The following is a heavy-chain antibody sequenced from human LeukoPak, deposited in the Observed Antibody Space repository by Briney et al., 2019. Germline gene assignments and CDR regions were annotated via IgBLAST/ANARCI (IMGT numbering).Heavy chain of an antibody. V-gene: IGHV3-7*01. J-gene: IGHJ6*02. CDR1: GFTFSSYW. CDR2: MNQDGSEK. Sequence: AGGSLRLSCAVSGFTFSSYWMSWVRQAPGKGLEWVANMNQDGSEKYYADSVKGRFTISRDNSKNTLYLQMNSLRAEDTAVYYCAKDRRYSSSAWGMDVWGQGTTVTVSS. CDR3: AKDRRYSSSAWGMDV. D-gene: IGHD6-13*01.